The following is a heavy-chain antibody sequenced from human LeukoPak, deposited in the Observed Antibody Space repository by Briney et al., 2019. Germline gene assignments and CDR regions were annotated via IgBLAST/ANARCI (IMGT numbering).Heavy chain of an antibody. CDR2: IYYSGST. CDR3: ARQSSSGSY. V-gene: IGHV4-39*01. Sequence: PSETLSLTCTVSGGSISSSSYYWGWIRQPPGKGLVWIGSIYYSGSTYYNPSLKSRVTISVDTSKNQFSLKLSSVTAADTAVYYCARQSSSGSYWGQGTLVTVSS. CDR1: GGSISSSSYY. J-gene: IGHJ4*02. D-gene: IGHD1-26*01.